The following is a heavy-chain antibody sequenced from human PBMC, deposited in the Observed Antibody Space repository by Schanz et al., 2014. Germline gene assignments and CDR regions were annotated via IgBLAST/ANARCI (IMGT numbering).Heavy chain of an antibody. CDR3: AREVGGSFGQHY. CDR2: IFYDGSNK. J-gene: IGHJ4*02. V-gene: IGHV3-33*08. CDR1: GFTFSNYG. D-gene: IGHD1-26*01. Sequence: QVKLVESGGGVVQPGRSLRLSCEASGFTFSNYGMHWVRQAPGKGLEWVAVIFYDGSNKYYADSVKGRFAISRDNSKNTLYLQMNSLRAEDTAVYYCAREVGGSFGQHYWGQGALVTVSS.